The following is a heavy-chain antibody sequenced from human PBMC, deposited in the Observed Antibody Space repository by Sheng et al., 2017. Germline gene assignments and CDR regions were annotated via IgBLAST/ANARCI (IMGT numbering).Heavy chain of an antibody. V-gene: IGHV1-69*05. J-gene: IGHJ6*03. D-gene: IGHD3-10*01. CDR1: GGTFSSYA. CDR3: AVGLVQGVIITYYYIGR. CDR2: IIPIFGTA. Sequence: QVQLVQSGAEVKKPGSSVKVSCKASGGTFSSYAISWVRQAPGQGLEWMGGIIPIFGTANYAQKFQGRVTITTDESTSTAYMELSSLRSEDTAVYYCAVGLVQGVIITYYYIGRLGQRDHGSPSP.